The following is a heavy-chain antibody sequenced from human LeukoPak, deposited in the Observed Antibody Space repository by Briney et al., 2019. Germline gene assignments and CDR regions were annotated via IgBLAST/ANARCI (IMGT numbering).Heavy chain of an antibody. J-gene: IGHJ4*02. CDR1: GGTFSSYD. Sequence: GSAVKVSYKAAGGTFSSYDSRWGRREPGEGVEGRGRIIPIFRTANYAQQFQGRVTITKDESTSTAYMELSSLRSEDTAVYYCARGQIAVAGSHFDYWGQGTLVTVSS. CDR3: ARGQIAVAGSHFDY. V-gene: IGHV1-69*05. CDR2: IIPIFRTA. D-gene: IGHD6-19*01.